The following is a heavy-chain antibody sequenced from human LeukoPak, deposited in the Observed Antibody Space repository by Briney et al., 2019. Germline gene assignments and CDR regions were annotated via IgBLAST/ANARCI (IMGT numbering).Heavy chain of an antibody. V-gene: IGHV1-2*02. CDR3: ARDTTMITYWFDP. CDR1: GYTFTGYY. CDR2: INPNSGGT. D-gene: IGHD5-18*01. J-gene: IGHJ5*02. Sequence: ASVKVSCKASGYTFTGYYMHWVRQAPGQGLEWMGWINPNSGGTNYAQKFQGRVTMTRDTSVSTAYKELNRLRSDDTGVYYCARDTTMITYWFDPWGQGTLVTVSS.